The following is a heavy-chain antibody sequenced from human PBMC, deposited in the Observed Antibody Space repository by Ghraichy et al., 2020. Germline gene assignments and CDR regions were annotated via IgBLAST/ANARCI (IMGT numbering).Heavy chain of an antibody. Sequence: GGSLRLSCAASGFTFSSYAMSWVRQAPGKGLEWVSAISGSGGSTYYADSVKGRFTISRDNSKNTLYLQMNSLRAEDTAVYYCARDDCSSTSCYLYGYYGMDVWGQGTTVTVSS. J-gene: IGHJ6*02. CDR2: ISGSGGST. V-gene: IGHV3-23*01. CDR3: ARDDCSSTSCYLYGYYGMDV. CDR1: GFTFSSYA. D-gene: IGHD2-2*01.